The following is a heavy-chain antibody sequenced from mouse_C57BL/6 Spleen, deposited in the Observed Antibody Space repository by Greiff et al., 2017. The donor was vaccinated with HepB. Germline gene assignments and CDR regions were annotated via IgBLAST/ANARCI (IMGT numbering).Heavy chain of an antibody. CDR1: GYSITSCYY. CDR3: AREGDYWYFDV. J-gene: IGHJ1*03. Sequence: EVKLQESGPGLVKPSQSLSLTCSVTGYSITSCYYWNWIRQFPGNKLEWMGYISYDGSNNYNPSLKNRIPITRDTSKNQFFLKLNSVTTEDTATYYCAREGDYWYFDVWGTGTTVTVSS. CDR2: ISYDGSN. V-gene: IGHV3-6*01.